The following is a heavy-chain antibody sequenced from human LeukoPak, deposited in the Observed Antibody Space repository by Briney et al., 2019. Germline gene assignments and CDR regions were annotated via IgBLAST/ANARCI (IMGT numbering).Heavy chain of an antibody. D-gene: IGHD3-16*01. CDR3: ARGSMHVYHLYTDY. J-gene: IGHJ4*02. Sequence: GGSLRLSCAASGFTYTNYWVSWFRQAPGQGLEWVASIKQDGSERYYVDSVKGRFTISRDNAKNSLFLQLSSLRVEDTAVYYCARGSMHVYHLYTDYWGQGTLATVSS. CDR1: GFTYTNYW. CDR2: IKQDGSER. V-gene: IGHV3-7*01.